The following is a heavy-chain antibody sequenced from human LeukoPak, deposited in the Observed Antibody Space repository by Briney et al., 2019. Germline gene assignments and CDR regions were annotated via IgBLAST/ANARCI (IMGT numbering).Heavy chain of an antibody. J-gene: IGHJ6*02. CDR1: GFTFSSYA. Sequence: GGSLRLSCAASGFTFSSYAMSWVRQAPGKGLEWVSAISGSGGSTYYADSVKGRFTISRDNSKNTLYLQMNSLRAEDTAVYYCARESVHTLIRGYSGYDSQTNYGMDVWGQGTTVTVSS. V-gene: IGHV3-23*01. CDR2: ISGSGGST. CDR3: ARESVHTLIRGYSGYDSQTNYGMDV. D-gene: IGHD5-12*01.